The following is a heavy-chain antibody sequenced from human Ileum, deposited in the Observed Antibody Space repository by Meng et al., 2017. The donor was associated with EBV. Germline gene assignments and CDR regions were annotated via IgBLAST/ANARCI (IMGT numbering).Heavy chain of an antibody. CDR1: GGSAISNNW. V-gene: IGHV4-4*02. Sequence: QVPLPATGQRLRKTSGTRALTRVVSGGSAISNNWWSCVRQPPGKGLEWIGEIFHIGSTNNSPSLKSRVTISVDNSKNQFSLSLTSVTAADTAIYYCAKVSLTGTFYDHWGQGILVTVSS. J-gene: IGHJ4*02. CDR3: AKVSLTGTFYDH. D-gene: IGHD3-9*01. CDR2: IFHIGST.